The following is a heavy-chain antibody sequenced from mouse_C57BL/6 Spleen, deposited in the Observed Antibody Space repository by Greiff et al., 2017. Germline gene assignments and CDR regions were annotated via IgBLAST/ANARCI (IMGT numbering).Heavy chain of an antibody. CDR1: GFTFTSYW. CDR2: IDPSDSET. J-gene: IGHJ2*01. CDR3: ARSPWLRPYYVDY. Sequence: QVQLKQPGAELVRPGSSVKLSCTASGFTFTSYWMHWVKQRPKQGLEWIGNIDPSDSETHYTPKFKDKATLTVDKSSSTAYMQLSSLTSEDSAVYYCARSPWLRPYYVDYWGQGTTLTVSS. D-gene: IGHD2-2*01. V-gene: IGHV1-52*01.